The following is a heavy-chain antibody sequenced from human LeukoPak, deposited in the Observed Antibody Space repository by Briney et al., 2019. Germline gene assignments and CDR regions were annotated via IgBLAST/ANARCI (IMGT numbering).Heavy chain of an antibody. V-gene: IGHV3-48*03. Sequence: GGSLRLSCAASGFTFSSYEMNWVRQAPGKGLEWVSYISSSGSTIYYADSVKGRFTISRDNAKNSLYLQMNSLRAEDTAVYYCATPYDSSGYRRYYFDYWGQGTLATVSS. J-gene: IGHJ4*02. CDR3: ATPYDSSGYRRYYFDY. CDR1: GFTFSSYE. D-gene: IGHD3-22*01. CDR2: ISSSGSTI.